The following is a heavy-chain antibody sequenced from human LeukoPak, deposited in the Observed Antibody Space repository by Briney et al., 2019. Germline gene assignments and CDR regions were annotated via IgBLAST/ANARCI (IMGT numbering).Heavy chain of an antibody. J-gene: IGHJ3*02. CDR3: ARLHSAVYYGDAFDI. D-gene: IGHD3-16*01. CDR2: TSTSGGSA. Sequence: GGSLRLSCAASGFTFSNNAMSWVRQAPGKGLEWVSATSTSGGSAYYADSVKGRFTVSRDNVKNSLFLQMNSLRVEDTAAYYCARLHSAVYYGDAFDIWGQGTMVTVSS. CDR1: GFTFSNNA. V-gene: IGHV3-23*01.